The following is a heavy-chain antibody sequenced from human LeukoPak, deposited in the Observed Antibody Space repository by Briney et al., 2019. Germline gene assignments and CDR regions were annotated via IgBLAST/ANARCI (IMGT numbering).Heavy chain of an antibody. CDR2: IYYSGST. D-gene: IGHD3-3*01. CDR1: GGSISSYY. V-gene: IGHV4-59*01. Sequence: SETLSLTCTVSGGSISSYYWSWIRQPPGKGLEWIGYIYYSGSTNYNPSLKSRDTISVDTSKNQFSLKLSSVTAADTAVYYCARAGYDFWSGYGNLNWFDPWGQGTLVTVSS. J-gene: IGHJ5*02. CDR3: ARAGYDFWSGYGNLNWFDP.